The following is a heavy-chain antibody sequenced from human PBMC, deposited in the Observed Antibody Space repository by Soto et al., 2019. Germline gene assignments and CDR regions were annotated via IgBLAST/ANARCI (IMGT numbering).Heavy chain of an antibody. CDR2: ITGNGETT. CDR3: AKVDCGSSGCRLIDY. J-gene: IGHJ4*02. V-gene: IGHV3-23*01. D-gene: IGHD2-2*01. Sequence: PGGSLRLSCAGSGFTFINHAMNWVRQAPGKGLEWVTGITGNGETTNYADSVKGRFTISRDNPKNTLYLQMNSLRAEDTAVYYCAKVDCGSSGCRLIDYWGQGTLVTVSS. CDR1: GFTFINHA.